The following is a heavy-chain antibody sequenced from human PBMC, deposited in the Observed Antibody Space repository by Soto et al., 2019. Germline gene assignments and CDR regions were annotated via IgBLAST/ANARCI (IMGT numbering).Heavy chain of an antibody. D-gene: IGHD3-16*02. CDR3: ARANPTKYYDYVWGDYRRGGMDV. CDR1: GGTFSAYA. Sequence: QLVQSGAEVKKPGSSVKVSCKASGGTFSAYAISWVRQAPGQGLEWMGGILPLSGTTNYTQRFQGRVTISADKSTSTAYMELSSVRSEDTAVYYCARANPTKYYDYVWGDYRRGGMDVWGQGTTVTVSS. J-gene: IGHJ6*02. V-gene: IGHV1-69*06. CDR2: ILPLSGTT.